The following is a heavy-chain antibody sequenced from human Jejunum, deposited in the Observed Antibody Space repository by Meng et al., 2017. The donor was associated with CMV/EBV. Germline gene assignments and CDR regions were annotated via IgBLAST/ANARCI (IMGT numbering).Heavy chain of an antibody. CDR1: GLSFRASV. V-gene: IGHV3-74*01. D-gene: IGHD3-3*01. J-gene: IGHJ4*02. CDR3: VKDFAWSIDF. Sequence: RGGFCGGLVQPGGSLRLSCGASGLSFRASVMPWGPQDPGQGLVWVARINDDGTETIYRDSARGRFTVSRDNTKNTVSLEMNSLRVEDTALHYCVKDFAWSIDFWGQGVLVTVSS. CDR2: INDDGTET.